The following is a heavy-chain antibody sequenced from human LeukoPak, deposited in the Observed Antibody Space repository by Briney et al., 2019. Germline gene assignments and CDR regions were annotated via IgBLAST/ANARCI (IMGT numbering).Heavy chain of an antibody. J-gene: IGHJ3*02. D-gene: IGHD6-19*01. CDR1: GYTFTGYY. CDR3: AAVAGLGNAFDI. CDR2: INPNSGGT. V-gene: IGHV1-2*02. Sequence: ASVKVSSKASGYTFTGYYMHWVRQAPGQGLEWMGWINPNSGGTNYAQKFQGRVTMTRDTSISTAYMELSRLRSDDTAVYYCAAVAGLGNAFDIWGQGTMVTVSS.